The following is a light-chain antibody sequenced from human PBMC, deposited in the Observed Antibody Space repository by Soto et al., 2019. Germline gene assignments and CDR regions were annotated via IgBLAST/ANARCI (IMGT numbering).Light chain of an antibody. Sequence: DIQMTQSPSTLSASVGDTVTITCRASQSLGSWLAWYQQKPGQAPKLLIYDISTFEYGVPSRFSGSGSGTEFTLTISSLQPDDFATYYCQQYNTSPSTFGQGTK. J-gene: IGKJ2*02. CDR2: DIS. CDR1: QSLGSW. V-gene: IGKV1-5*01. CDR3: QQYNTSPST.